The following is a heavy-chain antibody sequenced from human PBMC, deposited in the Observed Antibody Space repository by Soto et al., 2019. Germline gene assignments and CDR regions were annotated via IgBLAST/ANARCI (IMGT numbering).Heavy chain of an antibody. CDR1: GGSISSYY. J-gene: IGHJ4*02. CDR2: IYYSGST. V-gene: IGHV4-59*01. CDR3: ARRWGTYFDY. Sequence: QVQLQESGPGLVKPSETLSLTCTVSGGSISSYYWSWIRQPPGKGLEWIGYIYYSGSTNYNPSLKSRVTISVDTSKNQFSLKLSSVTDADTAVYYCARRWGTYFDYWRQGTLVTVSS. D-gene: IGHD7-27*01.